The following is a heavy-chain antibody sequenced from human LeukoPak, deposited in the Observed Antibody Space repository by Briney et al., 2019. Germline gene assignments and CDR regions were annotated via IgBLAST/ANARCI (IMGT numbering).Heavy chain of an antibody. V-gene: IGHV1-69*13. CDR2: IIPIFSTA. J-gene: IGHJ6*02. CDR3: ARLVVNYYYYGMDV. CDR1: GGTFSSYA. Sequence: ASVKVSCKASGGTFSSYAISWVRQAPGQGLEWMGGIIPIFSTANYAQKFQGRVTITADESTSTAYMELSSLRSEDTAVYYCARLVVNYYYYGMDVWGQGTTVTVSS. D-gene: IGHD2-21*01.